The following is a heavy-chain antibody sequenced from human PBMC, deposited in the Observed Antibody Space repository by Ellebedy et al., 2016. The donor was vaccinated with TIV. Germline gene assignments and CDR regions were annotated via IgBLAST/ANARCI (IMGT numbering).Heavy chain of an antibody. D-gene: IGHD6-25*01. CDR3: ATGRLSRADY. V-gene: IGHV1-24*01. CDR2: FDPEDGKT. CDR1: GYLFSELS. J-gene: IGHJ4*02. Sequence: ASVKVSCKVSGYLFSELSMHWVRQAPGKGLEWMGRFDPEDGKTIYAQKFQGRATLTEDTSTDTADMELGSLRSEDTAIYYCATGRLSRADYWGQGTLITVSS.